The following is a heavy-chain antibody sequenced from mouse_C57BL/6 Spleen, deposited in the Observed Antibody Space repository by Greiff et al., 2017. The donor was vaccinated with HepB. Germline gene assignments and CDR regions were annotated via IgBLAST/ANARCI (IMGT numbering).Heavy chain of an antibody. CDR3: ARFNWYFDV. CDR2: IRNKANGYTT. V-gene: IGHV7-3*01. J-gene: IGHJ1*03. CDR1: GFTFTDYY. Sequence: DVTLVESGGGLVQPGGSLSLSCAASGFTFTDYYMSWVRQPPGKALEWLGFIRNKANGYTTEYSASVKGRFTISRDNSQSILYLQMNALRAEDSATYYCARFNWYFDVWGTGTTVTVSS.